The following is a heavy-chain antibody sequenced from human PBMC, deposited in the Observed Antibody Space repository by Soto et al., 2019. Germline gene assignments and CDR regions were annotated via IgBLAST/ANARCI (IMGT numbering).Heavy chain of an antibody. V-gene: IGHV3-30-3*01. CDR3: ARAGCDGGTCYTLVGLRYGMDV. J-gene: IGHJ6*02. CDR1: GFTFSNYA. D-gene: IGHD2-15*01. Sequence: QVQLVESGGGVVQPGRSLRLSCAASGFTFSNYAMYWVRQAPGKGLEWVAVISYDGNNKYYADSVKGRFTISRDNSNITLYLQMNSLRAEDTAVYYCARAGCDGGTCYTLVGLRYGMDVWGQGTTVTVSS. CDR2: ISYDGNNK.